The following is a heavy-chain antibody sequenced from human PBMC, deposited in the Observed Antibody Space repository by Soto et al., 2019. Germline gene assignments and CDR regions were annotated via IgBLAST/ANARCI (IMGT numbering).Heavy chain of an antibody. CDR3: ARDTGYTFGSLNY. V-gene: IGHV1-3*01. D-gene: IGHD5-18*01. CDR1: GYTFTDYD. J-gene: IGHJ4*02. CDR2: MNAGVGNT. Sequence: HVELVQSGADVKKPGASVTISCKASGYTFTDYDLHWVRQAPGKRLEWMGWMNAGVGNTLYSQKFQGRITITRDTSASTAYMELNSLKSEDTAIYYCARDTGYTFGSLNYWGPGTLVTVSS.